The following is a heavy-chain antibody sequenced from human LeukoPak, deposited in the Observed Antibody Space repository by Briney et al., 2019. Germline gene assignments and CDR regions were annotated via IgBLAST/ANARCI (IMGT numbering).Heavy chain of an antibody. CDR2: INPNSGGT. CDR1: GYTFTGYY. D-gene: IGHD3-10*01. J-gene: IGHJ4*02. CDR3: ARHTGGRPHYYGSGRFYRLEYFDF. V-gene: IGHV1-2*02. Sequence: ASVKVSCKASGYTFTGYYMHWVRQAPGQGLEWMGWINPNSGGTNYAQKFQGRVTMTRDTSISTAYMELSRLRSDDTAVYYCARHTGGRPHYYGSGRFYRLEYFDFWGQGTLVTVSS.